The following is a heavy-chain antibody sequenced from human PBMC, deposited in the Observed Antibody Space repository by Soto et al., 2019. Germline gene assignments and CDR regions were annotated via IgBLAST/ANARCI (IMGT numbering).Heavy chain of an antibody. CDR3: AKGFINGVRFGS. CDR2: LSGTGSST. D-gene: IGHD2-8*01. CDR1: GFTFSRYA. V-gene: IGHV3-23*01. Sequence: GGSLRLSCVGSGFTFSRYAMSWVRQAPGKGLEWVSTLSGTGSSTYYADSVKGRFTISRDNSKNTLYLQMTSLRAEDTAVYYCAKGFINGVRFGSWGQGTLVTVSS. J-gene: IGHJ4*02.